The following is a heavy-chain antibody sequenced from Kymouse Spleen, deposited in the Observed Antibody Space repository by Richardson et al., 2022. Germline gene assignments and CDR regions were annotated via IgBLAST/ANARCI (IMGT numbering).Heavy chain of an antibody. D-gene: IGHD2-2*02. V-gene: IGHV3-48*02. J-gene: IGHJ3*02. CDR3: ARGGYCSSTSCRDAFDI. Sequence: EVQLVESGGGLVQPGGSLRLSCAASGFTFSSYSMNWVRQAPGKGLEWVSYISSSSSTIYYADSVKGRFTISRDNAKNSLYLQMNSLRDEDTAVYYCARGGYCSSTSCRDAFDIWGQGTMVTVSS. CDR2: ISSSSSTI. CDR1: GFTFSSYS.